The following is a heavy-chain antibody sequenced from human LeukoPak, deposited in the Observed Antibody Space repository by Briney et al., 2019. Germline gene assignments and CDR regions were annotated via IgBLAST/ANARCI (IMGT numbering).Heavy chain of an antibody. D-gene: IGHD3-22*01. J-gene: IGHJ4*02. CDR3: ARYLSYYYDSSGYYYSLLFDY. CDR1: GFTFSSYW. Sequence: GGSLRLSCAASGFTFSSYWLSWVSQAQGKGLEWVANIKQAGSEKYYVDSVKGLFTISRDNAKNSLYLQMNSLRAEDTAVYYCARYLSYYYDSSGYYYSLLFDYWGQGSLVTVSS. V-gene: IGHV3-7*01. CDR2: IKQAGSEK.